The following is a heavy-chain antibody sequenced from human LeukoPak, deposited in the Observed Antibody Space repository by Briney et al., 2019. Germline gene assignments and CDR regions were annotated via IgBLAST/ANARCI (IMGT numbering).Heavy chain of an antibody. V-gene: IGHV3-21*01. CDR2: ISSSSSYI. D-gene: IGHD3-16*02. CDR3: ARVARGGLRLGELSLPVEDY. Sequence: GGSLRLSCAASGFTFSSYSMNWVRQAPGKGLEWVSSISSSSSYIYYADSVKGRFTISRDNAKNSLYLQMNSLRAEDTAVYYCARVARGGLRLGELSLPVEDYWGQGTLVTVSS. CDR1: GFTFSSYS. J-gene: IGHJ4*02.